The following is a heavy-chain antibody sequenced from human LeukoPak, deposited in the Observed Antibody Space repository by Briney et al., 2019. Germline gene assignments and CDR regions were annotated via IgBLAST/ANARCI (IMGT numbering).Heavy chain of an antibody. D-gene: IGHD1-26*01. Sequence: KPSETLSLTCAVYGGSFSGYYWSWIRQPPGKGLEWIGEINHSGSTNYNPSLRRRVTISVVTSKNQFSLKLSSVTAADTAVYYCATRIVGATRGDYWGRGTLVTVSS. CDR1: GGSFSGYY. CDR3: ATRIVGATRGDY. J-gene: IGHJ4*02. V-gene: IGHV4-34*01. CDR2: INHSGST.